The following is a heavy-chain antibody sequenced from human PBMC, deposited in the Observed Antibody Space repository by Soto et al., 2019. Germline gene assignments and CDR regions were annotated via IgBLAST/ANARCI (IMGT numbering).Heavy chain of an antibody. CDR1: GFTFSSYA. J-gene: IGHJ4*02. CDR3: AREARFLEWSFLNN. V-gene: IGHV3-30-3*01. D-gene: IGHD3-3*01. Sequence: QVQLVESGGGVVQPGRSLRLSCAASGFTFSSYAMHWVRQAPGKGLEWVAVISYDGSNKYYADSVKGRFTISRDNSKNTLYLQMNSLRAEDTAVYYCAREARFLEWSFLNNWGQGTLVTVSS. CDR2: ISYDGSNK.